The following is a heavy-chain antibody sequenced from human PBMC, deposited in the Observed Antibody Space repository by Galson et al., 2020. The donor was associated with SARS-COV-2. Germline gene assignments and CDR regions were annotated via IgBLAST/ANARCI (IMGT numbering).Heavy chain of an antibody. CDR1: GYTFTTYE. CDR3: ARGPQEVGGRDD. CDR2: MNPNTGNA. J-gene: IGHJ6*02. V-gene: IGHV1-8*01. Sequence: ASVNVSCKASGYTFTTYEINWVRQATGQELEWMGWMNPNTGNADYAQNFQGRVTMTRDTSISTAYIELSSLRSEDTAVYYCARGPQEVGGRDDWGQGTTVIVSS.